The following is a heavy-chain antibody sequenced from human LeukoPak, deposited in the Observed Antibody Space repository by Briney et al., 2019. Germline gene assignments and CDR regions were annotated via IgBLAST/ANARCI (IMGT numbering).Heavy chain of an antibody. J-gene: IGHJ4*02. CDR2: INHSGST. CDR3: ARGLRYSSSWYYFDY. V-gene: IGHV4-34*01. D-gene: IGHD6-13*01. CDR1: GGSLSGYY. Sequence: SLTLSLTCAVCGGSLSGYYWSWIRQPPGKGLEWIGEINHSGSTNYNPSLKSRVTISVDTSKNQFSLKLSSVTAADTAVYYCARGLRYSSSWYYFDYWGQGTLVTVSS.